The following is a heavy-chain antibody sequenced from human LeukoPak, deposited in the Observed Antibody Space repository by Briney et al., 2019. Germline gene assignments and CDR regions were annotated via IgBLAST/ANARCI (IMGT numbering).Heavy chain of an antibody. CDR2: IYTSGST. CDR1: GGSISSYY. CDR3: ARDQGGSGSYYSGVFDY. D-gene: IGHD3-10*01. V-gene: IGHV4-4*07. J-gene: IGHJ4*02. Sequence: SETLSLTCTVSGGSISSYYWSWIRQPAGKGLEWIGRIYTSGSTNYNPSLKSRVTMSVDTSKNQFSLKLSSVTAADTAVYYCARDQGGSGSYYSGVFDYWGQGTLVTVSS.